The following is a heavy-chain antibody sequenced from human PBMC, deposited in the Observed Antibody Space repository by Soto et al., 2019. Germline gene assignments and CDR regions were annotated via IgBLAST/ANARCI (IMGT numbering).Heavy chain of an antibody. Sequence: EVQLLESGGGLVQPGESLRLSCVGTGFIFDSFSMGWVRQAPGKGPEWVSGISGHGSATDYAESVRGRFTISRDNSKNSLYLQMNSLRAEDTAVYYCASGAYYYDSSGYSEGFDPWGQGTLVTVSS. CDR3: ASGAYYYDSSGYSEGFDP. V-gene: IGHV3-23*01. J-gene: IGHJ5*02. CDR1: GFIFDSFS. CDR2: ISGHGSAT. D-gene: IGHD3-22*01.